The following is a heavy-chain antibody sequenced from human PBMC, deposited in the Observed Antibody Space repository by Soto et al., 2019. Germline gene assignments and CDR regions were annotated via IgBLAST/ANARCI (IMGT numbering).Heavy chain of an antibody. CDR2: ISSSSSYI. J-gene: IGHJ6*02. V-gene: IGHV3-21*01. CDR1: GFTFSSYS. D-gene: IGHD3-3*01. Sequence: GSLILSCAASGFTFSSYSMNWVRQAPGKGLEWVSSISSSSSYIYYADSVKGRFTISRDNAKNSLYLQMNSLRAEDTAVYYCAREDDYEFWSGYYTGFKRAGMDVWGRGTTVTISS. CDR3: AREDDYEFWSGYYTGFKRAGMDV.